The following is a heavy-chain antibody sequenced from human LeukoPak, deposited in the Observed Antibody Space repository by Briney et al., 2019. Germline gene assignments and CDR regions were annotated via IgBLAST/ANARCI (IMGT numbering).Heavy chain of an antibody. CDR1: GFTFSSYG. J-gene: IGHJ4*02. Sequence: PGGSLRLSCAASGFTFSSYGMHWVRQAPGKGLEWVAVIWYDGSSKYYADSVKGRFTISRDNSKNTLYLQMNSLRAEDTAVYYCAKDLGYSYGFDYWGQGTLVTVSS. D-gene: IGHD5-18*01. V-gene: IGHV3-33*06. CDR2: IWYDGSSK. CDR3: AKDLGYSYGFDY.